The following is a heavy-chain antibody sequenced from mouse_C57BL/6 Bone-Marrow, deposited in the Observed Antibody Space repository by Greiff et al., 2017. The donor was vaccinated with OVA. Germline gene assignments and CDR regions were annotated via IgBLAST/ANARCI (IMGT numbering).Heavy chain of an antibody. Sequence: QVQLKESGPGLVQPSQSLSITCTVSGFSFTSYGVHWVRQSPGKGLEWLGVIWSGGSTDYTAAFISRLSISKDNSKSQVFFKMNSLQADDTAIYYCACTGRGFYFDYWGQGTTLTVSS. CDR1: GFSFTSYG. V-gene: IGHV2-2*01. D-gene: IGHD4-1*01. J-gene: IGHJ2*01. CDR2: IWSGGST. CDR3: ACTGRGFYFDY.